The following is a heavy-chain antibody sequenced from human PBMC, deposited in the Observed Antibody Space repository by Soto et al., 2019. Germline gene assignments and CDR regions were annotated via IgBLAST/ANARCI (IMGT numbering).Heavy chain of an antibody. CDR2: IGGSGGNR. CDR1: GFTCNAYA. J-gene: IGHJ4*02. Sequence: DVQLLESGGGLVQPGGSLRLSCAASGFTCNAYAMTWVRQAPGKGLEWVSAIGGSGGNRYYAGSVRGRFTIARDNSNLTVDLQMNSLRVEDTAVYYCARVASDYINSVDHWGQGILVSVSS. CDR3: ARVASDYINSVDH. D-gene: IGHD4-4*01. V-gene: IGHV3-23*01.